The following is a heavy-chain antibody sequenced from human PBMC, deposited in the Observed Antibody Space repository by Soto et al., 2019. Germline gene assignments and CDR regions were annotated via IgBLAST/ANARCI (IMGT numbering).Heavy chain of an antibody. CDR2: INAGGGTT. Sequence: GGSLGPSFAASGFTFSNYAMHWVRQAPGKGLKYVLAINAGGGTTYYADSVKGRFTISRDNSKNTLYLQMGSLRAEDMAVYYCARVFYDSGGYYYDYWGQGALVTVPQ. V-gene: IGHV3-64*02. J-gene: IGHJ4*02. CDR3: ARVFYDSGGYYYDY. CDR1: GFTFSNYA. D-gene: IGHD3-22*01.